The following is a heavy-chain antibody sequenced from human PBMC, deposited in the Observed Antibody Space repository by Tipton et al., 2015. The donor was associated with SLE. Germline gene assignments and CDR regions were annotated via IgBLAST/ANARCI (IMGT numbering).Heavy chain of an antibody. V-gene: IGHV4-61*09. D-gene: IGHD1-7*01. CDR2: IYATGTT. CDR1: GGSVSSVSYH. Sequence: TLSLTCTVSGGSVSSVSYHWSWFRQPAGKGLEWIGHIYATGTTDYNPSLNSRVTISVDTSKNQFSLNLTSMTAADTAVYYCARSELIGNTNYWGQGALVTVSS. J-gene: IGHJ4*02. CDR3: ARSELIGNTNY.